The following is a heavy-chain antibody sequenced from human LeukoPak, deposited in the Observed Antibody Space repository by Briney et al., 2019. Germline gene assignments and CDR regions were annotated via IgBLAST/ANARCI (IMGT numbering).Heavy chain of an antibody. Sequence: PSETLSLTCTVSGGSISSRSYYWGWIRQPPGKGLEWIGYIYYSGSTNYNPSLKSRVTISVDTSKNQFSLKLSSVTAADTAVYYCARDEVVGATTHRYYYYGMDVWGQGTTVTVSS. CDR2: IYYSGST. D-gene: IGHD1-26*01. CDR3: ARDEVVGATTHRYYYYGMDV. J-gene: IGHJ6*02. V-gene: IGHV4-61*01. CDR1: GGSISSRSYY.